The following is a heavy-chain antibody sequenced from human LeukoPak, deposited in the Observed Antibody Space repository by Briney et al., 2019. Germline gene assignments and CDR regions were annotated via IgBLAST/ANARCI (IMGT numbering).Heavy chain of an antibody. CDR2: IIPIFGTA. CDR3: ARTLKEYYYDSSGSADAFDI. V-gene: IGHV1-69*05. Sequence: SVKVSCKASGGTFSSYAISWVRQAPGQGLEWMGGIIPIFGTANYAQKFQGRVTITTDESTSTAYMELSSLRSEHTAVYYCARTLKEYYYDSSGSADAFDIWGQGTMVTVSS. J-gene: IGHJ3*02. D-gene: IGHD3-22*01. CDR1: GGTFSSYA.